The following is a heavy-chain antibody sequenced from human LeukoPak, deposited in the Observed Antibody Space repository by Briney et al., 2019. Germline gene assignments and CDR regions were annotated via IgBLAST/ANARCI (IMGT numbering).Heavy chain of an antibody. Sequence: SETLSLTCTVSGGSISSYYWSWIRQPPGKGLEWIGYIYYSGCTNYNPSLKSRVTISVDTSKNQFSLKLSSVTAADTAAYYCAREKGIVAGLYYYYGMDVWGQGTTVTVSS. CDR2: IYYSGCT. CDR1: GGSISSYY. CDR3: AREKGIVAGLYYYYGMDV. J-gene: IGHJ6*02. V-gene: IGHV4-59*01. D-gene: IGHD6-19*01.